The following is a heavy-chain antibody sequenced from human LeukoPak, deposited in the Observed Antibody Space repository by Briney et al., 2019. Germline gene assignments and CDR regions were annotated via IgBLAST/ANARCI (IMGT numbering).Heavy chain of an antibody. J-gene: IGHJ4*03. CDR3: ARLSHDCYFYY. V-gene: IGHV5-51*01. CDR1: GYSFTCYW. CDR2: IYPGDSDT. Sequence: GESLKISSKGSGYSFTCYWIGWVREMPGKGLEWMGIIYPGDSDTRYSPSFQGQVTISADKSISTAYLQWSSLKASDTAMYYCARLSHDCYFYYWGEGTLVTVSS. D-gene: IGHD2-21*02.